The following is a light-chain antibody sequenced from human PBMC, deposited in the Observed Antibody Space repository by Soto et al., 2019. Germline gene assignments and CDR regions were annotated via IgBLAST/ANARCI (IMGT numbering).Light chain of an antibody. V-gene: IGLV1-40*01. CDR1: SSNIGAGYD. Sequence: QSVLTQPPSVSGAPGQRGTISCTGSSSNIGAGYDVHWYQQLPGTAPKLLIYGNSNRPSGVPDRFSGSKSGTSASLAITGLQAEDEADYYCQSYDSSLRGVFGTGTKLTVL. CDR3: QSYDSSLRGV. CDR2: GNS. J-gene: IGLJ1*01.